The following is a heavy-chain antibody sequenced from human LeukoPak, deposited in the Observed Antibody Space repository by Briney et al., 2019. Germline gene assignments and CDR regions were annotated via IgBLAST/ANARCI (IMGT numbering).Heavy chain of an antibody. D-gene: IGHD6-13*01. Sequence: ASVKVSCKASGYTFTSYGISWVRQAPGQGLEWMGWISAYNGNTNYAQKLQGRATMTTDTSTSTAYMELRSLRSDDTAVYYCARDLGIAAAGTFGYWGQGTLVTVSS. CDR1: GYTFTSYG. CDR3: ARDLGIAAAGTFGY. V-gene: IGHV1-18*01. CDR2: ISAYNGNT. J-gene: IGHJ4*02.